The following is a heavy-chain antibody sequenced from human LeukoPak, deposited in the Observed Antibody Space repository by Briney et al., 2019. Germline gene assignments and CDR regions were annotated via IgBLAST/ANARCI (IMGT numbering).Heavy chain of an antibody. V-gene: IGHV1-18*01. CDR1: GYTFTSYG. D-gene: IGHD3-10*01. CDR2: ISAYNGNT. Sequence: ASVKVSCKASGYTFTSYGISWVRQAPGQGLEWMGWISAYNGNTNYAQKLQGRVTMTTDTSTSTAYTELRSLRSDDTAVYYCARDKAGRWFGDYWGQGTLVTVSS. J-gene: IGHJ4*02. CDR3: ARDKAGRWFGDY.